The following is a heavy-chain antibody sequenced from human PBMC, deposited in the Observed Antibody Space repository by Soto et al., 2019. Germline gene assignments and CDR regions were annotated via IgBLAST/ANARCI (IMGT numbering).Heavy chain of an antibody. J-gene: IGHJ4*02. CDR3: ARRAETNGWNGFGADKYYFDF. D-gene: IGHD1-1*01. Sequence: ASVKVSCKASGYTFTSYDIYWVRQATGQGLEWMGWMSPNTGNSGYAQKFQGRVTVTSDTSINTVPMELSSLRSEDTAVYYCARRAETNGWNGFGADKYYFDFWGQGTLVTVSS. CDR1: GYTFTSYD. V-gene: IGHV1-8*01. CDR2: MSPNTGNS.